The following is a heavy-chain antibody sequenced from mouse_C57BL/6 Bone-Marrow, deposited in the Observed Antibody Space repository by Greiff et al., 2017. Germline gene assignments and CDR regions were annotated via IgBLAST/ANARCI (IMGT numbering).Heavy chain of an antibody. J-gene: IGHJ2*01. CDR1: GYTFTTYP. CDR3: ARGGNYGGYSSDS. CDR2: FHPYNDDT. V-gene: IGHV1-47*01. Sequence: VQLQQSGAELVKPGASVKMSCKASGYTFTTYPIEWMKQNHGKSLEWIGNFHPYNDDTKYNEKFKGKATLTVEKSSSTVYLELSRLTSDDSAVYSCARGGNYGGYSSDSWGEETTLTVSP. D-gene: IGHD2-1*01.